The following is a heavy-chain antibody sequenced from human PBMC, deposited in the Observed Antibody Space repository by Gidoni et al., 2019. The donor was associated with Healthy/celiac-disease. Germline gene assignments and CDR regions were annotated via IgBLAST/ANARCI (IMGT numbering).Heavy chain of an antibody. V-gene: IGHV4-59*01. J-gene: IGHJ4*02. CDR1: GGSISSYY. CDR2: IYYSGST. CDR3: ARSIAARDYFDY. Sequence: QVQLQESGPGLVKPSETLSLNCTVPGGSISSYYWSWLRQPPGKGLEWIGYIYYSGSTNYNPSLKSRVTISVDTSKNQFSLKLSSVTAADTAVYYCARSIAARDYFDYWGQGTLVTVSS. D-gene: IGHD6-6*01.